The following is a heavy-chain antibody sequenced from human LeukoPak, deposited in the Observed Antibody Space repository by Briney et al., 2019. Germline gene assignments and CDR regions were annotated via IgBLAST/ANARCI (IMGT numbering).Heavy chain of an antibody. D-gene: IGHD3-10*01. Sequence: PSETLSLTCAVYGGSFSGYYWSWIRQPPGKGLEWIGEINHSGSTNYNPSLKSRVTISVDTSKNQFSLKLSSVTAADTAVYYCARVRIAMVRGVMPDAFDIWGQGTMVTVSS. V-gene: IGHV4-34*01. CDR3: ARVRIAMVRGVMPDAFDI. CDR2: INHSGST. CDR1: GGSFSGYY. J-gene: IGHJ3*02.